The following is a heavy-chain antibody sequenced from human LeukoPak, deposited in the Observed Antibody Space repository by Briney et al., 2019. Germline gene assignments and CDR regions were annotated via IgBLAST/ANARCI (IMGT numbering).Heavy chain of an antibody. CDR1: GFTFSSYD. CDR2: ISGSGGST. Sequence: RSGGSLRLSCAASGFTFSSYDMSWVRQAPGKGLEWVSAISGSGGSTYYADSVNGRFTISRDNSKNTLYLQMNSLRAEDTAVYYCAKSYRDYYGSGGDFDYWGQGTLVTVSS. V-gene: IGHV3-23*01. CDR3: AKSYRDYYGSGGDFDY. J-gene: IGHJ4*02. D-gene: IGHD3-10*01.